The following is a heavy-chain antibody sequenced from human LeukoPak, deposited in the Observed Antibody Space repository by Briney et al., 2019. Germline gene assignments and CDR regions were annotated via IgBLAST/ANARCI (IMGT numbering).Heavy chain of an antibody. CDR1: GFTFSSYG. J-gene: IGHJ5*02. V-gene: IGHV3-30*02. D-gene: IGHD6-6*01. CDR2: IRYDGSNK. CDR3: AKPVFEYSRHNWFDP. Sequence: GGSLRLSCAASGFTFSSYGMHWVRQAPGKGLEWVAFIRYDGSNKYYADSVKGRFTISRDNSKNTLYLQMNSLRAEDTAVYYCAKPVFEYSRHNWFDPWGQGTLVTVSS.